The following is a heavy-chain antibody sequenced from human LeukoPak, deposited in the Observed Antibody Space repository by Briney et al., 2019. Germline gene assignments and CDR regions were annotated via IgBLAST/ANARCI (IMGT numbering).Heavy chain of an antibody. V-gene: IGHV4-39*01. CDR2: MHYSENT. CDR3: VRYRSGWYRFDY. Sequence: SETLSLTCTVSGDSISGLTYSWGWVRQPPGKGLEWIGYMHYSENTYYNPSLKSRVTISVDTSKVQFSLKLSSVTAADTAVYYCVRYRSGWYRFDYWGQGTLVTVSS. D-gene: IGHD6-19*01. CDR1: GDSISGLTYS. J-gene: IGHJ4*02.